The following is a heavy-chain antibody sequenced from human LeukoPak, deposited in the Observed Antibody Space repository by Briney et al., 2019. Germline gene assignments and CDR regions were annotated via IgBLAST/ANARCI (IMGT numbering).Heavy chain of an antibody. Sequence: PSETLSLTCAVYGGSFSGYYWSWIRQPPGKGLEWIGEINHSGSTNYNPSLKSRVTISVDTSKNQFSLKLSSVTAADTAVYYCARLNTNGWWLRLGYFDYWGQGTLVTVSS. CDR1: GGSFSGYY. CDR3: ARLNTNGWWLRLGYFDY. J-gene: IGHJ4*02. D-gene: IGHD5-12*01. V-gene: IGHV4-34*01. CDR2: INHSGST.